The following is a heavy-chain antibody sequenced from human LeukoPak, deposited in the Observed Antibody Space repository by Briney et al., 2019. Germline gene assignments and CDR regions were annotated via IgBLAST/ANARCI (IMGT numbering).Heavy chain of an antibody. CDR3: ARPAAIDYYYYYMDV. V-gene: IGHV1-69*13. CDR1: GGTFSSYA. CDR2: IIPIFGTA. D-gene: IGHD2-2*01. J-gene: IGHJ6*03. Sequence: SVKVSCKASGGTFSSYAISWVRQAPGQGLEWMGGIIPIFGTANYAQKFQGRVTITADESTSTAYVELSSLRSEDTAVYYCARPAAIDYYYYYMDVWGKGTTVTVSS.